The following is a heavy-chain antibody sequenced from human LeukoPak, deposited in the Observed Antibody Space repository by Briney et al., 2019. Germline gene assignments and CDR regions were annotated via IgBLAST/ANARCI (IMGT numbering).Heavy chain of an antibody. CDR3: ARESIAVAGTPAFDI. Sequence: SETLSLTCTVSGGSISNSSYYWGWIRQPPGKGLEWIGSIYYSGSTYYNPSLKSRVTISVDTSKNQFSLKLSSVTAADTAVYYCARESIAVAGTPAFDIWGQGTMVTVSS. CDR1: GGSISNSSYY. J-gene: IGHJ3*02. D-gene: IGHD6-19*01. CDR2: IYYSGST. V-gene: IGHV4-39*07.